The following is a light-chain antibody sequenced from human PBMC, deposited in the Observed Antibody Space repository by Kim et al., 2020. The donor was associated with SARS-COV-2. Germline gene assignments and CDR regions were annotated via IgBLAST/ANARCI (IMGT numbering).Light chain of an antibody. CDR1: SSDVGSYNR. Sequence: QSVTISCTGTSSDVGSYNRVSWYQQPPGTAPKLMIYEVSNRPSGVPDRFSGSKSGNTASLTISGLQAEDEADYYCSSYTSSSTFGVFGTGTKVTVL. J-gene: IGLJ1*01. CDR2: EVS. CDR3: SSYTSSSTFGV. V-gene: IGLV2-18*02.